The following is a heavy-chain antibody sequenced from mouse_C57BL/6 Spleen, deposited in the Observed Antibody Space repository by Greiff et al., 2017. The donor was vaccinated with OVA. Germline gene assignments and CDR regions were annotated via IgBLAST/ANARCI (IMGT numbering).Heavy chain of an antibody. Sequence: VQLQQSGAELVKPGASVKISCKASGYAFSSYWMNWVKQRPGTGLEWIGQIYPGDGDTNYNGKFKGKATLTADKSSSTAYMQLSSLTSEDSAVYFCARGGGNWDVDYWGQGTTLTVSS. CDR3: ARGGGNWDVDY. CDR1: GYAFSSYW. V-gene: IGHV1-80*01. CDR2: IYPGDGDT. J-gene: IGHJ2*01. D-gene: IGHD4-1*01.